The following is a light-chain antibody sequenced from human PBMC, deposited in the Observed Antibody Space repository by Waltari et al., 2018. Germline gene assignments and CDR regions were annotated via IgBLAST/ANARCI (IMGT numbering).Light chain of an antibody. J-gene: IGLJ3*02. Sequence: QSLLTQPASASGTPGQRVTISCSGSTSNIGSNAVNWYQVVPGTAPKLLIYNTNPRPSGVPDRFSGSKSGTSASLAISGLQSDDEADYYCATWDDNLKGLFGGGTKLTVL. CDR2: NTN. V-gene: IGLV1-44*01. CDR3: ATWDDNLKGL. CDR1: TSNIGSNA.